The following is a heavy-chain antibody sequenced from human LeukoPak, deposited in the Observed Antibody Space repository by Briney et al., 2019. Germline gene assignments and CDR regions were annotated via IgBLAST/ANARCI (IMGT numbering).Heavy chain of an antibody. D-gene: IGHD3-10*01. Sequence: ASVKVSCKASGGSISSYTINWVRQAPGQGLEWVGGIIPIFGPANYAQKFQGRVTITADESTNTAYMEVDSLRYEDTAVYYCARDRPPTYNYGSGIFYPRASYYYHGMDVWGQGTTVAV. J-gene: IGHJ6*02. CDR3: ARDRPPTYNYGSGIFYPRASYYYHGMDV. V-gene: IGHV1-69*01. CDR2: IIPIFGPA. CDR1: GGSISSYT.